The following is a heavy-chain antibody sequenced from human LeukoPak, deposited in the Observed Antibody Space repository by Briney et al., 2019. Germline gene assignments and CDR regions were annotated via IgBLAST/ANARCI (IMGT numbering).Heavy chain of an antibody. J-gene: IGHJ4*02. V-gene: IGHV4-61*02. CDR3: ARGGLQRGGGDFDY. CDR2: IYTSGST. Sequence: SETLSLTCTVSGGSISSGSCYWSWIRQPAGKGLEWIGRIYTSGSTNYNPSLKSRVTISVDTSKNQFSLKLSSVTAADTAVYYCARGGLQRGGGDFDYWGQGTLVTVSS. CDR1: GGSISSGSCY. D-gene: IGHD3-16*01.